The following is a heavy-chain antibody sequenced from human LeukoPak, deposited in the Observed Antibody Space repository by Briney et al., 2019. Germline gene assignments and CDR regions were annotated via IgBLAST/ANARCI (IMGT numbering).Heavy chain of an antibody. CDR1: GFTFSSYA. CDR2: ISGSGGST. D-gene: IGHD2-15*01. Sequence: GGSLRLSCAASGFTFSSYAMSWVRQAPGKGLEWVSGISGSGGSTHYADSVKDRFTISRDNSKNTLYLQLNSLRAEDTAVYYCAKETVVVVAATPDAFDIWGQGTMVTVSS. J-gene: IGHJ3*02. V-gene: IGHV3-23*01. CDR3: AKETVVVVAATPDAFDI.